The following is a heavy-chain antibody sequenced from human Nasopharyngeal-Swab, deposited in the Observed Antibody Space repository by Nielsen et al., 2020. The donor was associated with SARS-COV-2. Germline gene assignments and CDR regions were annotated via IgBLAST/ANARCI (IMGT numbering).Heavy chain of an antibody. D-gene: IGHD6-13*01. Sequence: SETLSLTCAVYGGSFNGYYWSWIRQPPGKGLEWIGEINHSGSTNYNPSLKSRVTISVDTSKTQFSLKLSSVTAADTAVYYCARDASSGSSWFPKYYYYGMDVWGQGTTVTVSS. CDR1: GGSFNGYY. J-gene: IGHJ6*02. V-gene: IGHV4-34*01. CDR2: INHSGST. CDR3: ARDASSGSSWFPKYYYYGMDV.